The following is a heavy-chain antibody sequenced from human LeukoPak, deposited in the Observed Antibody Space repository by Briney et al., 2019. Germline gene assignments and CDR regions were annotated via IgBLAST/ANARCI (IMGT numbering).Heavy chain of an antibody. D-gene: IGHD3-10*01. CDR1: GYTFTSYG. CDR2: ICVYTGNT. Sequence: ASVKVSCKASGYTFTSYGFSWVRQAPGQGLEWMGWICVYTGNTNYAQKFQDRVTLTTDTSTTTAYMELRSLRSADTAVYYCARDIENHSPSGAYFDSWGQGTLVTVSS. CDR3: ARDIENHSPSGAYFDS. J-gene: IGHJ4*02. V-gene: IGHV1-18*01.